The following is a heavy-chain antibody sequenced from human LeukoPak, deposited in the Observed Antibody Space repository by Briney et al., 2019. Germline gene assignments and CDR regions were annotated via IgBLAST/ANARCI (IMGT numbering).Heavy chain of an antibody. CDR3: ARRAGAYSHPYDY. D-gene: IGHD4/OR15-4a*01. CDR2: IYSDNT. Sequence: GGSLRLSHTVSGFTVSSNSMSWVRQAPGKGLEWVSFIYSDNTHYSDSVKGRFTISRDNSKNTLYLQMNSLRAEDTAVYYCARRAGAYSHPYDYWGQGTLVTVSS. CDR1: GFTVSSNS. V-gene: IGHV3-53*01. J-gene: IGHJ4*02.